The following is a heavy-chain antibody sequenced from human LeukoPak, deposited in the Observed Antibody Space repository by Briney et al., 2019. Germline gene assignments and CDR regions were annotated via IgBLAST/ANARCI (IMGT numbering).Heavy chain of an antibody. D-gene: IGHD1-26*01. J-gene: IGHJ6*02. Sequence: SVKVSCKASGGTFSSYAISWVRQAPGQGLEWMGGIIPIFGTANYAQKFQGRVTITADESTSTAYMELSSLRSEDTAAYYCALASGSYSYYYYGMDVWGQGTTVTVSS. CDR2: IIPIFGTA. CDR3: ALASGSYSYYYYGMDV. V-gene: IGHV1-69*13. CDR1: GGTFSSYA.